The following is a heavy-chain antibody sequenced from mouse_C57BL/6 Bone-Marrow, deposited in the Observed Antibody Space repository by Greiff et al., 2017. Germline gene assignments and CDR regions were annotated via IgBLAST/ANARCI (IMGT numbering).Heavy chain of an antibody. CDR2: INPNNGGT. V-gene: IGHV1-18*01. Sequence: EVQLQQSGPELVKPGASVKIPCKASGYTFTDYNMDWVKQSHGKSLEWIGDINPNNGGTIYNQKFKGKATLTVDKSSSTAYMELRSLTSEDTAVYYCAIPRYYYGSSRFAYWGQGTLVTVSA. CDR3: AIPRYYYGSSRFAY. J-gene: IGHJ3*01. CDR1: GYTFTDYN. D-gene: IGHD1-1*01.